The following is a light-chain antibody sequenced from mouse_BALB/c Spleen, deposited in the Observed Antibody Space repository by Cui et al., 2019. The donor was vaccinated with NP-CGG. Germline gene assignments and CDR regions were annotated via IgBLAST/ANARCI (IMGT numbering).Light chain of an antibody. CDR2: GTN. V-gene: IGLV1*01. CDR1: TGIVTTSNY. Sequence: QAVVTQESPLTTSPGETVTLTCRSSTGIVTTSNYANWVQEKPDHLFTGLIGGTNNRPPGVPARFSGSLIGDKAALTITGAQTEDEAIYFCALWYSNHWVFGGGTKLTVL. CDR3: ALWYSNHWV. J-gene: IGLJ1*01.